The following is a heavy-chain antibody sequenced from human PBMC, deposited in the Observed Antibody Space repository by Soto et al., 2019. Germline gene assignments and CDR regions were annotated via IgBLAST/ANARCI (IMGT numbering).Heavy chain of an antibody. V-gene: IGHV1-18*01. CDR3: ARVIPGAEAWFHP. J-gene: IGHJ5*02. CDR2: ISPYTDDP. Sequence: QGQLVQSGVEVKKPGASVKVSCSASGNTFTNFGVTWVRQAPGQGLEWMGWISPYTDDPSYAQKFQGRGTMTIDTYTSTAYLDLRSQTSDDTAVYYCARVIPGAEAWFHPWGQGTLFTVSS. D-gene: IGHD2-2*01. CDR1: GNTFTNFG.